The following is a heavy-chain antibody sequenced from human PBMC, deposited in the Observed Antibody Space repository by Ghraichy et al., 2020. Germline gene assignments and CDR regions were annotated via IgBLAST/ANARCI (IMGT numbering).Heavy chain of an antibody. D-gene: IGHD3-10*01. CDR2: IYYSGST. CDR3: ASGDRYGSGSYYNNPFDY. Sequence: SETLSLTCTVSGGSVNSGSYYWSWIRQPPGKGLEWIGYIYYSGSTNYNPSLKSRVTISVDTSKNQFSLKLSSVTAADTAVYYCASGDRYGSGSYYNNPFDYWGQGTLVTVSS. CDR1: GGSVNSGSYY. V-gene: IGHV4-61*01. J-gene: IGHJ4*02.